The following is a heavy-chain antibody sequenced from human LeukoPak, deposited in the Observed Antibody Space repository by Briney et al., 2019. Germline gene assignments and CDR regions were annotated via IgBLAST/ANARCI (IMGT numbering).Heavy chain of an antibody. CDR2: ISAYNGNT. CDR3: ARDREDILTGYPDRDFDY. J-gene: IGHJ4*02. V-gene: IGHV1-18*04. CDR1: GYTFTSYG. Sequence: GASVKVSCKASGYTFTSYGISWVRQAPGQGLEWMGWISAYNGNTNYAQKLQGRVTMTTDTSTSTAYMELRGLRSDDTAVYYCARDREDILTGYPDRDFDYWGQGTLVTVSS. D-gene: IGHD3-9*01.